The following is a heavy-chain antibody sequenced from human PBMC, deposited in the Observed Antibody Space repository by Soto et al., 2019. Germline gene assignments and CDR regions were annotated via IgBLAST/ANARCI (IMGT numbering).Heavy chain of an antibody. CDR1: FTSYD. Sequence: QVQLVQSGAEVKKPGASVKVSCTFTSYDINWVRQATGHGLEWMGWMNPNSGNTRYAHDFQGRVTMTRNTCNFTGYMELSSIRTENTDVYYCARGPGSSDWRFSYYYMDVWGQGTTVTVSS. CDR2: MNPNSGNT. V-gene: IGHV1-8*01. CDR3: ARGPGSSDWRFSYYYMDV. J-gene: IGHJ6*02. D-gene: IGHD6-19*01.